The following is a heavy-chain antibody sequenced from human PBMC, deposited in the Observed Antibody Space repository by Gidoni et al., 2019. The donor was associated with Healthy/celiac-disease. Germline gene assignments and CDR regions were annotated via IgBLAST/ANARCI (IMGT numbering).Heavy chain of an antibody. CDR1: GFTFSSYS. CDR2: ISSSSSYI. J-gene: IGHJ6*02. CDR3: ARVLVRTGGDYYYGMDV. D-gene: IGHD2-21*01. V-gene: IGHV3-21*01. Sequence: EVQLVESGGGLVKPGGSLRLSCAASGFTFSSYSMNWVRQAPGKGLEWVSSISSSSSYIYYADSVKGRFTISRDNAKNSLYLQMNSLRAEDTAVYYCARVLVRTGGDYYYGMDVWGQGTTVTVSS.